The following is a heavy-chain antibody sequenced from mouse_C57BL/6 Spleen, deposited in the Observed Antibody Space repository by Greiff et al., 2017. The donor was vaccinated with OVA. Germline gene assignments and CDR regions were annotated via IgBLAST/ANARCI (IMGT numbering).Heavy chain of an antibody. CDR2: INPSNGGT. D-gene: IGHD1-1*01. CDR3: ARGYGSSPYAMDY. Sequence: VQLQQSGTELVKPGASVKLSCKASGYTFTSYWMHWVKQRPGQGLEWIGNINPSNGGTNYNEKFKSKATLTVDKSSSTAYMQLSSLTSEDSAVYYCARGYGSSPYAMDYWGQGTSVTVSS. CDR1: GYTFTSYW. V-gene: IGHV1-53*01. J-gene: IGHJ4*01.